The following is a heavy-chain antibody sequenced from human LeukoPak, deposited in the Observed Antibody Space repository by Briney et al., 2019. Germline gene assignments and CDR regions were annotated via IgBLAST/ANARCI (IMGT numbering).Heavy chain of an antibody. J-gene: IGHJ3*02. CDR3: ARDDSSGYSSRGVFDI. Sequence: GGSLRLSRAASGFTFSSYEMNWVRQAPGKGLEWVSYISSSGSTIYDADSVKGRFTISRDNAKNSLYLQMNSLRAEDTAVYYCARDDSSGYSSRGVFDIWGQGTMVTVSS. V-gene: IGHV3-48*03. CDR2: ISSSGSTI. CDR1: GFTFSSYE. D-gene: IGHD3-22*01.